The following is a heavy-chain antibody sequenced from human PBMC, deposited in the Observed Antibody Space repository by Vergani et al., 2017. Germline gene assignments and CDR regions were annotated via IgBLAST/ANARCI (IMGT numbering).Heavy chain of an antibody. V-gene: IGHV1-18*01. CDR3: ARDGGVNYYDSSGHYWGY. Sequence: QVQLVPSGAEVKKPGASVKVSCKASGYTFTSYGINWVRQAPGQGLEWMGWISAYNGNTNYAQKLQGRVIMTTDTSTSTAYMELRSLRSDDTAVYYCARDGGVNYYDSSGHYWGYWGQGTLVTVSS. J-gene: IGHJ4*02. D-gene: IGHD3-22*01. CDR2: ISAYNGNT. CDR1: GYTFTSYG.